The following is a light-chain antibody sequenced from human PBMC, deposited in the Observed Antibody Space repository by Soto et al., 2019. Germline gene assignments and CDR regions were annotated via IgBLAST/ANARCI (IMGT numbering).Light chain of an antibody. Sequence: DIQMTQSPSSLSASVGDRVTITCRASQTFNKFLNWYQQKPGKAPKLLIYAASSLQGGVPSRFSGSGSGTDFTLTISSLQPEDFATYYCQQSYRTPYTFGQGTKLAIK. V-gene: IGKV1-39*01. CDR2: AAS. CDR3: QQSYRTPYT. J-gene: IGKJ2*01. CDR1: QTFNKF.